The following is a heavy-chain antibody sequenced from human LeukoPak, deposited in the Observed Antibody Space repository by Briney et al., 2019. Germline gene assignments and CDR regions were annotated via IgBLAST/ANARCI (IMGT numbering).Heavy chain of an antibody. D-gene: IGHD3-22*01. CDR2: ISYDGSNK. CDR3: AKGGYYDSSGYYPLGDV. CDR1: GFTFSSYG. V-gene: IGHV3-30*18. Sequence: QPGRSLRLSCAASGFTFSSYGMRWVRQAPGKGLEWVAVISYDGSNKYYADSGKGRFTISRDNSKNTLYLQMNSLRAEDTAVYYCAKGGYYDSSGYYPLGDVWGQGTTVTVSS. J-gene: IGHJ6*02.